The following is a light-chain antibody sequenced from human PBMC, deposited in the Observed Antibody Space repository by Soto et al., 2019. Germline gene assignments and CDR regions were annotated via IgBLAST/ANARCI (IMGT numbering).Light chain of an antibody. CDR1: QSVSSN. J-gene: IGKJ1*01. Sequence: EIVMTQSPATLSVSPVERATLSCRASQSVSSNLAWYQQKPGQAPRLLIYGASTRATGIPARFSGSGSGTEFTLTISSLQSEDFPVYYCQQYNNWPPWTFGQGTKVEIK. V-gene: IGKV3-15*01. CDR2: GAS. CDR3: QQYNNWPPWT.